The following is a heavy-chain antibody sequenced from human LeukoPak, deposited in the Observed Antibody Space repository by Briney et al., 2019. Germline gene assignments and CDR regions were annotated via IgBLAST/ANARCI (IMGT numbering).Heavy chain of an antibody. CDR1: GGSFSGYY. J-gene: IGHJ5*02. V-gene: IGHV4-34*01. D-gene: IGHD4-17*01. CDR2: INHSGST. CDR3: ARAHGPWTTVTTDSWSDP. Sequence: ETLSLTCAVYGGSFSGYYWSWIRQPPGKGLEWIGEINHSGSTNYNPSLKSRVTISVDTSKNQFSLKLSSVTAADTAVYYCARAHGPWTTVTTDSWSDPWGQGTLVTVSS.